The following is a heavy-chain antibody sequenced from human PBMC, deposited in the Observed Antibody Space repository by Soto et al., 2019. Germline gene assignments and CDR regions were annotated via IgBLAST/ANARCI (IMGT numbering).Heavy chain of an antibody. V-gene: IGHV3-23*01. CDR1: GFTFSSYA. CDR3: AKDILRVGATMPLYYYYGMDV. D-gene: IGHD1-26*01. J-gene: IGHJ6*02. CDR2: ISGSGGST. Sequence: PGGSLRLSCAASGFTFSSYAMSWVRQAPGKGLEWVSGISGSGGSTYYADSVKGRFTISRDNSKNSLYLQMNSLRAEDTALYYCAKDILRVGATMPLYYYYGMDVWGQGTTVTVSS.